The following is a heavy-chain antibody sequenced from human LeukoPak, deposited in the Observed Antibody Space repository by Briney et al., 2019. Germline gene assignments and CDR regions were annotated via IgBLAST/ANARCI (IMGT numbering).Heavy chain of an antibody. Sequence: KPSETLSLTCSVSGGSMSRHYWSWIRQPPGKGLEWIGYIYYNGKTYYNPSLQSRVTISVDTSKNLFSPKLTSVTAADTAVYSCARLLDNDSSGDPDTFDMWGQGTMVTVSS. CDR1: GGSMSRHY. J-gene: IGHJ3*02. CDR2: IYYNGKT. V-gene: IGHV4-59*11. D-gene: IGHD3-22*01. CDR3: ARLLDNDSSGDPDTFDM.